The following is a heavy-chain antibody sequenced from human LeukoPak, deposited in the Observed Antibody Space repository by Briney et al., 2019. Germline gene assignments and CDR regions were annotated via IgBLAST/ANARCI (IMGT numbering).Heavy chain of an antibody. V-gene: IGHV4-4*07. J-gene: IGHJ6*03. CDR2: IYTSGST. D-gene: IGHD6-6*01. CDR1: GCSISSHY. Sequence: PSETLSLTCSVSGCSISSHYWSWIRQPAGKGLEWIEQIYTSGSTNCNPSLKSRVTMSVDTSKNEFSLNLSSVTAADTAMYYCARVIAVRPTTYYYYYMDVWGKGTTVSVSS. CDR3: ARVIAVRPTTYYYYYMDV.